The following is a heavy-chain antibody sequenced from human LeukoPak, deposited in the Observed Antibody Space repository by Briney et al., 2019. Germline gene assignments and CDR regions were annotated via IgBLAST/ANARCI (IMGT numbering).Heavy chain of an antibody. CDR3: ARDTSNIAARPGDY. CDR2: ISYDGSNK. D-gene: IGHD6-6*01. CDR1: GFTFSSYA. V-gene: IGHV3-30-3*01. Sequence: GRSLRLSCAASGFTFSSYAMHWVRQAPGKGLEWVAVISYDGSNKYYADSVKGRFTISRDNSKNTLYLQMNSLRAEDTAVYYCARDTSNIAARPGDYWGQGTLVTVSS. J-gene: IGHJ4*02.